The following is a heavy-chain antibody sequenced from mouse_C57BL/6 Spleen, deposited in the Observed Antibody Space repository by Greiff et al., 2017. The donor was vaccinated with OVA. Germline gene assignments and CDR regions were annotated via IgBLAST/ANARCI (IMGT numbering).Heavy chain of an antibody. CDR1: GYTFTSYW. D-gene: IGHD1-1*01. J-gene: IGHJ4*01. V-gene: IGHV1-52*01. CDR2: IDPSDSET. CDR3: ARYPLYGSSSFYAMDY. Sequence: QVQLQQPGAELVRPGSSVKLSCKASGYTFTSYWMHWVKQRPIQGLEWIGNIDPSDSETHYNQKFKDKATLTVDKSSSTAYMKLSSLTSEDSAVYYCARYPLYGSSSFYAMDYWGQGTSVTVSS.